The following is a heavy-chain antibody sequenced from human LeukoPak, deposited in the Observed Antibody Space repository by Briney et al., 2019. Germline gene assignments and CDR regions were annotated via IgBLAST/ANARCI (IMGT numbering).Heavy chain of an antibody. J-gene: IGHJ4*02. CDR3: AGRDYGDYFFDS. V-gene: IGHV3-21*01. CDR2: ISSSSDYI. CDR1: GFTFTTFN. D-gene: IGHD4-17*01. Sequence: PGGSLRLSCVASGFTFTTFNMNWVRQSPGKGLEWVSCISSSSDYIYYADSVKGRFTISRDNSRNSLYLQMNSLRAEDTAVYYCAGRDYGDYFFDSWGQGTLVTVSS.